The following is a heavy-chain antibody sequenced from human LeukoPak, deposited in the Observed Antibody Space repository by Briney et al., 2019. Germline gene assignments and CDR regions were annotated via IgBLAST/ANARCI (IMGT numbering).Heavy chain of an antibody. CDR3: AKDPGTGPYYYYYGMDV. CDR2: ISGSGGST. CDR1: GFTFDDYG. D-gene: IGHD1-1*01. V-gene: IGHV3-23*01. Sequence: GGSLRLSCAASGFTFDDYGMSWVRQAPGKGLEWVSAISGSGGSTYYADSVKGRFTISRDNSKNTLYLQMNSLRAEDTAVYYCAKDPGTGPYYYYYGMDVWGQGTTVTVSS. J-gene: IGHJ6*02.